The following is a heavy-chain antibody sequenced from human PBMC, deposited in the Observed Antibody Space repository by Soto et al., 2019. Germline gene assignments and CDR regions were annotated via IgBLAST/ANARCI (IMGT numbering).Heavy chain of an antibody. D-gene: IGHD2-2*01. CDR3: ARVIPGVEAWFDP. CDR2: IYYSGST. V-gene: IGHV4-31*03. Sequence: LSLTCTVSGGSISSGGYYWSWIRQHPGKGLEWIGYIYYSGSTYYNPSLKSRVTISVDTSKNKFSLKLSSVTAADTAAYYCARVIPGVEAWFDPWGQGTLVTVSS. J-gene: IGHJ5*02. CDR1: GGSISSGGYY.